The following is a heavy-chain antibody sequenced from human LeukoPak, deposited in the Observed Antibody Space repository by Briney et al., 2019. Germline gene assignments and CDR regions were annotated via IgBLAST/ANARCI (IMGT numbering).Heavy chain of an antibody. V-gene: IGHV3-23*01. CDR3: GRSARYSDY. CDR2: IGGSGGNT. Sequence: PGGSLRLSCAASGFTFSDYYMSWIRQAPGKGLEWVSGIGGSGGNTYYTDSVKGRFTISRDNSKNTMYLQMNSLRAEDTAMYYCGRSARYSDYWGQGTLVTVSS. J-gene: IGHJ4*02. CDR1: GFTFSDYY. D-gene: IGHD3-10*01.